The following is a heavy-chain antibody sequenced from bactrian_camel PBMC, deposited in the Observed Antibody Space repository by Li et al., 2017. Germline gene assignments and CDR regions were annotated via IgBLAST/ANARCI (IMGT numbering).Heavy chain of an antibody. D-gene: IGHD2*01. V-gene: IGHV3S40*01. Sequence: VQLVESGGGSVQAGERLRLSCTASGFTFDDSVMGWSRQAPGKGLEWVSAINSGGGSTLCRLREGHYAGSVKGRFTISQDKAKNTVYLQMNDLKPEDTAMYYCAADQVPARVLSGAATYRGQGTQVTVS. CDR2: INSGGGST. CDR1: GFTFDDSV. J-gene: IGHJ4*01. CDR3: AADQVPARVLSGAATY.